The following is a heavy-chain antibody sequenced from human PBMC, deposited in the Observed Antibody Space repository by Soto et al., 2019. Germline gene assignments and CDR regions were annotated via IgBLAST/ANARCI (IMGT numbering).Heavy chain of an antibody. D-gene: IGHD6-19*01. CDR1: GGSISSGGYY. J-gene: IGHJ4*02. V-gene: IGHV4-31*03. Sequence: QVQLQESGPGLVKPSQTLSLTCTVSGGSISSGGYYWSWIRQHPGKGLEWIGYIYNSGSTYYNPSLKSRVTLSVDTSKNQGSLKLSSVTAADTAVYYCASKLYSSGWLFDYWGQGTLVTVSS. CDR3: ASKLYSSGWLFDY. CDR2: IYNSGST.